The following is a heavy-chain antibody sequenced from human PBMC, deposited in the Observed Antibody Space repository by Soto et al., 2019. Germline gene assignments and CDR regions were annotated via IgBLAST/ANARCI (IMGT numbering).Heavy chain of an antibody. D-gene: IGHD2-21*01. CDR3: ARDGEKGHGPVDY. V-gene: IGHV3-33*01. CDR1: GFTFSSYG. CDR2: IWYDGSNK. Sequence: QVQLVESGGGVVQPGRSLRLSCAASGFTFSSYGMHWVRQAPGKGLEWVAVIWYDGSNKYYANSVKGRFTISRDNSKNTLYLQMNSLRAEDTAVYYCARDGEKGHGPVDYWGQGTLVTVSS. J-gene: IGHJ4*02.